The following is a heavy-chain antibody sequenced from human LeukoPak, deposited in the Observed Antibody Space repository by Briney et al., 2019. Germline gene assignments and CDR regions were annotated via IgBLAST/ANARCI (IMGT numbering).Heavy chain of an antibody. D-gene: IGHD6-13*01. Sequence: ASVKVSCKASGYTFTGYYMHWVRLAPGQGLEWMGWINPNTGGTSYAQIFQDRVTMTRDTSISTAYMELSGLRSDDTAVYYCARGLVIAAAGTDWFDPWGQGTLVTVSS. CDR2: INPNTGGT. CDR3: ARGLVIAAAGTDWFDP. J-gene: IGHJ5*02. CDR1: GYTFTGYY. V-gene: IGHV1-2*02.